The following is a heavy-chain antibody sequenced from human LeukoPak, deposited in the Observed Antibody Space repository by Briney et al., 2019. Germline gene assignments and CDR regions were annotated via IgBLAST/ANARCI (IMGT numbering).Heavy chain of an antibody. CDR1: GGTFGSYA. CDR2: IIPIFGTA. V-gene: IGHV1-69*01. J-gene: IGHJ6*03. D-gene: IGHD2-2*01. CDR3: ARVGATNCSSTSCRYYYYDYMDV. Sequence: GASVKVSCKASGGTFGSYAISLVRQAPGQGLEWMGGIIPIFGTANYAQKFQGRVTITADESTSTAYMELSSLRSEDTAVYYCARVGATNCSSTSCRYYYYDYMDVWGKGTTVTVSS.